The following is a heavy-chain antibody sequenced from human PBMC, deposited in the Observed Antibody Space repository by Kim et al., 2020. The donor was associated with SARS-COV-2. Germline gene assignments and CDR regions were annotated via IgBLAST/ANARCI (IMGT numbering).Heavy chain of an antibody. J-gene: IGHJ6*02. Sequence: GGSLRLSCAASGFTFSSYGMHWVRQAPGKGLEWVAVICYNGSNKYYADSVKGRFTISRDNSKNTLYLQMNSLRAEDTAVYYCAKDRGHCVILTFLYYYYGMDVWGQGTTVTVSS. D-gene: IGHD3-9*01. CDR2: ICYNGSNK. CDR1: GFTFSSYG. CDR3: AKDRGHCVILTFLYYYYGMDV. V-gene: IGHV3-33*06.